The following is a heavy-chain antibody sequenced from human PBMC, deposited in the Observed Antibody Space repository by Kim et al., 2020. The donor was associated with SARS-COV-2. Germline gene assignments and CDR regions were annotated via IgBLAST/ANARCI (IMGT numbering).Heavy chain of an antibody. V-gene: IGHV3-23*01. D-gene: IGHD6-19*01. J-gene: IGHJ4*02. CDR3: AKDSGAVAGHLFDY. Sequence: ADSVKGRFTISRDNSKNTLYLKMNSLRAEDTAVYYCAKDSGAVAGHLFDYWGQGTLVTVSS.